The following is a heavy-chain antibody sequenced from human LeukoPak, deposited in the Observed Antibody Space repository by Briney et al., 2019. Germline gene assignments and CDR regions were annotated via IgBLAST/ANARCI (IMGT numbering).Heavy chain of an antibody. Sequence: SQTLSLTCAVSGGSISSGGYSWSWIRQPPGKGLEWIGYIYHSGSTYYNPSLKSRVTISVDTSKNQFSLKLSSVTAADTAVYYCARLYSSGYYFVDYWGQGTLVTVSS. V-gene: IGHV4-30-2*01. D-gene: IGHD3-22*01. J-gene: IGHJ4*02. CDR2: IYHSGST. CDR3: ARLYSSGYYFVDY. CDR1: GGSISSGGYS.